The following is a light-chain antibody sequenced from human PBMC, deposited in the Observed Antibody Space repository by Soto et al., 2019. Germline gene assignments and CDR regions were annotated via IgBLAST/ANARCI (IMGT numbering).Light chain of an antibody. Sequence: DIVMTQSPLSLPVTPGEPASISCRSSQSLLHSNGYNYLDWYLQKPGQSPQLLIYLGSNRASGVPDRFSASGSGTYFTLKITRVEAEDVGVYYCMQALQTPWTFGQGTKVEIK. V-gene: IGKV2-28*01. J-gene: IGKJ1*01. CDR1: QSLLHSNGYNY. CDR3: MQALQTPWT. CDR2: LGS.